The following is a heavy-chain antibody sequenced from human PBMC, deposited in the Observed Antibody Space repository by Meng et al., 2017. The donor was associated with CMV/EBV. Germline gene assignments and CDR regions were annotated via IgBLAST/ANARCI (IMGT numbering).Heavy chain of an antibody. CDR3: ATYIGNYINWYFDL. CDR2: INPNSGGT. J-gene: IGHJ2*01. V-gene: IGHV1-2*02. Sequence: LVQTGAKEKNPGASVKVSCKASGYTFTGYYMHWVRQAPGQGLEWMGWINPNSGGTNYAQKFQGRVTMTRDTSISTAYMELSRLRSDDTAVYYCATYIGNYINWYFDLWGRGTLVTVSS. D-gene: IGHD1-7*01. CDR1: GYTFTGYY.